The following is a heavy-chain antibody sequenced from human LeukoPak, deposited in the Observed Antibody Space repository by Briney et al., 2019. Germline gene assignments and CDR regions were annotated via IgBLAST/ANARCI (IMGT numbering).Heavy chain of an antibody. CDR1: GFTFSNAW. Sequence: GGSLRLSCAASGFTFSNAWMRWVRQAPGKGLEWVGRIKSKTAGGTTDYAAPVKGRFTISRDDSKTTLYLQMDSLKTEDTAVYYCTTAFFCGGDCYSDYWGQGTLVTVSS. V-gene: IGHV3-15*01. D-gene: IGHD2-21*02. CDR2: IKSKTAGGTT. CDR3: TTAFFCGGDCYSDY. J-gene: IGHJ4*02.